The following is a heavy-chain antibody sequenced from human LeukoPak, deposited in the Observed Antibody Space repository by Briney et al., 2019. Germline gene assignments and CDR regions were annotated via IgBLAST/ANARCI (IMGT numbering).Heavy chain of an antibody. D-gene: IGHD5-18*01. CDR2: IGSSGSYI. CDR3: ARSGYTYGFDY. Sequence: GGSLRLSCAASGFTFSNYWMHWVRQAPGKGLEWVSSIGSSGSYIFYADSVKGRFTISRDNAKNSLYLQMNSLSAEDTAVYYCARSGYTYGFDYWGQGTLVTVSS. CDR1: GFTFSNYW. J-gene: IGHJ4*02. V-gene: IGHV3-21*01.